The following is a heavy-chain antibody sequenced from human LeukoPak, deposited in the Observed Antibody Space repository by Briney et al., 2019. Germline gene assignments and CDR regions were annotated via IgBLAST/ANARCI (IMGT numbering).Heavy chain of an antibody. CDR1: GCSISSYY. J-gene: IGHJ4*02. CDR3: ARADLGIAVYFDY. D-gene: IGHD6-19*01. CDR2: IYYSGST. Sequence: KSSETLSLTCTVSGCSISSYYWSWIRQPPGKGLEWIGYIYYSGSTNYNPSLKSRVTISVDTSKNQFSLKLNSVTAADTAVYYCARADLGIAVYFDYWGQGNLVTVSS. V-gene: IGHV4-59*01.